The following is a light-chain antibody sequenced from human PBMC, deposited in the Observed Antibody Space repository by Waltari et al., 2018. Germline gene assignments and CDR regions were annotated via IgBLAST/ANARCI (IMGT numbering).Light chain of an antibody. J-gene: IGKJ2*01. CDR3: QQYYSIPYT. CDR1: QSVLYSSNNKNY. CDR2: WAS. V-gene: IGKV4-1*01. Sequence: DIVMTQSPDSLAGSLGGRATLHCKSSQSVLYSSNNKNYLAWYQQKPGQPPKLLIYWASTRESGVPDRFSGSGSGTDFTLTISSLQAEDVAVYYCQQYYSIPYTFGQGTKLEIK.